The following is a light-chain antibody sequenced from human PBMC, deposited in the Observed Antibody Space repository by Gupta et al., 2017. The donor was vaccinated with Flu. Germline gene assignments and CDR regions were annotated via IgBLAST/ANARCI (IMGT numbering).Light chain of an antibody. CDR1: RSNIGSNS. J-gene: IGLJ1*01. Sequence: QSVLAQPPSASGTPGQRVTISCSGSRSNIGSNSVNWYQQVPGTSTKLLMYSSNQRPSGVPDRFAGSKSGTQASLAISGLQSEDEADYYCAAWDDSLNGHYVFGTGTKGTGL. V-gene: IGLV1-44*01. CDR2: SSN. CDR3: AAWDDSLNGHYV.